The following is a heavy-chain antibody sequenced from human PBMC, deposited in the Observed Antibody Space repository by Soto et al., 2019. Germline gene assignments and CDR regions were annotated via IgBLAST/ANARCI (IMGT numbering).Heavy chain of an antibody. CDR3: ARRVGSSSPQVAYYFDY. J-gene: IGHJ4*02. CDR1: GGSFSGYY. D-gene: IGHD6-6*01. Sequence: PSETLSLTCAVYGGSFSGYYWSWIRQHPGKGLEWIGEINHSGSTNYNPSLKSRVTISVDTSKNQFSLKLSSVTAADTAVYYCARRVGSSSPQVAYYFDYWGQGTLVTVS. CDR2: INHSGST. V-gene: IGHV4-34*01.